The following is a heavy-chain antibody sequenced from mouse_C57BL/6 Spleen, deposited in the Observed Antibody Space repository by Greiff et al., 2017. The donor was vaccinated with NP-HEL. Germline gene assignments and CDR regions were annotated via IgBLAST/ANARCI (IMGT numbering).Heavy chain of an antibody. V-gene: IGHV1-18*01. CDR2: INPNNGGT. CDR3: ARRVYGSSYVDAMDY. Sequence: EVQLQQSGPELVKPGASVKIPCKASGYTFTDYNMDWVKQSHGKSLEWIGDINPNNGGTIYNQKFKGKATLTVDKSSSTAYMELRSLTSEDTAVYYCARRVYGSSYVDAMDYWGQGTSVTVSS. D-gene: IGHD1-1*01. CDR1: GYTFTDYN. J-gene: IGHJ4*01.